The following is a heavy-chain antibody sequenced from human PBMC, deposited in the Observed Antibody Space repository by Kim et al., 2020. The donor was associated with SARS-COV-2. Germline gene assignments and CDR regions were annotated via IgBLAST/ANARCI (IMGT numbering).Heavy chain of an antibody. J-gene: IGHJ6*02. CDR3: ARDRDGYSYGSSGMDV. Sequence: SVKGRFTITRNNSKNTVYRQMNSLRAEDTSVYYCARDRDGYSYGSSGMDVWGQGPTVTVSS. V-gene: IGHV3-30*07. D-gene: IGHD5-18*01.